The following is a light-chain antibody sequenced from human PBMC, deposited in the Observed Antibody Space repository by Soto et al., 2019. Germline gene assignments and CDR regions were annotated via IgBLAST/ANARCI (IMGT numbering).Light chain of an antibody. J-gene: IGLJ3*02. V-gene: IGLV2-14*03. CDR1: NTDVGGHHY. CDR3: LVYGRGGTLR. Sequence: QSALTQPASVSGSPGQSISISCTGTNTDVGGHHYVSWYQQHPGKAPKLVIYEVDNRPSNVSARFCGSKRCNTASLTISGLQPEVDADYYCLVYGRGGTLRFGGGPNLTVL. CDR2: EVD.